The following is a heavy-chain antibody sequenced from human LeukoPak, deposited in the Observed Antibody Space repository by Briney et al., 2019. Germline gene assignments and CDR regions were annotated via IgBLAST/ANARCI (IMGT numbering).Heavy chain of an antibody. CDR1: GGSISSYY. CDR3: VRGSKSDILTPYAFDY. CDR2: IYYSGST. V-gene: IGHV4-59*01. J-gene: IGHJ4*02. D-gene: IGHD3-9*01. Sequence: PSETLSLTCTVSGGSISSYYWSWIRQPPGKGLEWIGYIYYSGSTNYNPSLKSRVTISVDTSKNQFSLKLSSVTAADTAVYYCVRGSKSDILTPYAFDYWGQGTLVTVSS.